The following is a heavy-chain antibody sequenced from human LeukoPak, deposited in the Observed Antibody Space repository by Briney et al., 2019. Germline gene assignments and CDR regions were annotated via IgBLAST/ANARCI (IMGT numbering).Heavy chain of an antibody. CDR1: GFTFSSYW. Sequence: GGSLRLSCAASGFTFSSYWMHWVRQAPGKGLVWVSRINSDGSSTSYADSVKGRFTISRDNAKNTLYLQMNSLRAEDTAVYYCARGSSIAVAGTLTPPFDYWGQGTLVTVSS. J-gene: IGHJ4*02. CDR3: ARGSSIAVAGTLTPPFDY. V-gene: IGHV3-74*01. CDR2: INSDGSST. D-gene: IGHD6-19*01.